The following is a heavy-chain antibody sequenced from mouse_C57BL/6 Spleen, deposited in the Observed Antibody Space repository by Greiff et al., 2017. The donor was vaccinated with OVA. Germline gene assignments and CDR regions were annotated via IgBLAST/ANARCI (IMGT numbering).Heavy chain of an antibody. CDR2: ISSGSSTI. CDR3: ARNLGGYFDY. V-gene: IGHV5-17*01. CDR1: GFTFSDYG. J-gene: IGHJ2*01. Sequence: EVKLVESGGGLVKPGGSLKLSCAASGFTFSDYGMHWVRQAPGKGLEWVAYISSGSSTIYYADTVKGRFTISRDNAKNTLFLQMTSLSSEDTAMYYCARNLGGYFDYWGQGTTLTVSS. D-gene: IGHD1-1*02.